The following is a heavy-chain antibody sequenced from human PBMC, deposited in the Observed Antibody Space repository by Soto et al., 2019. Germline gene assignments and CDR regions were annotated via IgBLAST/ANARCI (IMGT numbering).Heavy chain of an antibody. CDR1: GYTFTSYG. V-gene: IGHV1-18*01. J-gene: IGHJ5*02. Sequence: ASVKVSCKASGYTFTSYGISWVRQAPGQGLEWMGWISAYNGNTNYAQKLQGRVTMTTDTSTSTAYMELRSLRSDDTAVYYCARVDVVVVAATPGCWFDPWGQGTLVTVSS. CDR2: ISAYNGNT. D-gene: IGHD2-15*01. CDR3: ARVDVVVVAATPGCWFDP.